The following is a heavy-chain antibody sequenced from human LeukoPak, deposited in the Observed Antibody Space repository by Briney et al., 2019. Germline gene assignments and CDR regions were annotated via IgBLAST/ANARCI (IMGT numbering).Heavy chain of an antibody. V-gene: IGHV3-53*01. CDR2: IYSGGST. CDR1: GFTVSSNY. CDR3: ARTERELTTYHFDY. D-gene: IGHD1-26*01. Sequence: GGSLRLSCAASGFTVSSNYMSWVRQAPGKGLEWVSVIYSGGSTYYADSVKGRFTISRDNSKNTLYLQMNSLRAEDTAVYYCARTERELTTYHFDYWGQGTLVTVSS. J-gene: IGHJ4*02.